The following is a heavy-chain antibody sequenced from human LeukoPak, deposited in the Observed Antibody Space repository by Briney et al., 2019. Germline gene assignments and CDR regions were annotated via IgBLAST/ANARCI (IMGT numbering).Heavy chain of an antibody. CDR2: IYWDDDK. J-gene: IGHJ4*02. D-gene: IGHD6-13*01. CDR1: GFSLSTSGAG. CDR3: AHRRKYSSSWYYFDY. Sequence: SGPTLVKPTQTLTLTCTFSGFSLSTSGAGVGWIRQPPGKALEWLALIYWDDDKRYSPSLKSRLTITKDTSKNQVVLTMTNMDPVDTATYYCAHRRKYSSSWYYFDYWGQGTLVTVSS. V-gene: IGHV2-5*02.